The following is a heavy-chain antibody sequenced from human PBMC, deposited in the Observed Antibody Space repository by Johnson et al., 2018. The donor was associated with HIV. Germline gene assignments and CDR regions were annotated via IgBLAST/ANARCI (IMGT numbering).Heavy chain of an antibody. J-gene: IGHJ3*02. V-gene: IGHV3-30-3*01. Sequence: QVQLVESGGGVVQPGRSLRLSCAASGFTFSSYAMHWVRQAPGKGLEWVAVISYDGSNKYYADYVKGRFTISRDNSKNTLYLQMNSLRAEDTAGYYCARGVDGAFDIWGQGTMVTVSS. D-gene: IGHD3-10*01. CDR1: GFTFSSYA. CDR2: ISYDGSNK. CDR3: ARGVDGAFDI.